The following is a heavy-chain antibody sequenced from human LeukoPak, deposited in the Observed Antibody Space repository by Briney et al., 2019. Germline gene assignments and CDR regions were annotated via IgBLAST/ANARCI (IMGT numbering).Heavy chain of an antibody. CDR1: GLTFTTSW. CDR2: INNDGRNT. V-gene: IGHV3-74*01. D-gene: IGHD4-17*01. CDR3: AKSGYGGNWFDP. J-gene: IGHJ5*02. Sequence: GGSLRLSCAASGLTFTTSWMHWVRQAPGKGLVWVSRINNDGRNTRYEDSVKGRFTISRDNAKNTLYLQMDSLRAEDTAVYYCAKSGYGGNWFDPWGQGTLVTVSA.